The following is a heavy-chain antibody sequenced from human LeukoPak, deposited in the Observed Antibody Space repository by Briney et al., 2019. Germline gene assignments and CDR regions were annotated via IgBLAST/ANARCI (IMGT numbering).Heavy chain of an antibody. J-gene: IGHJ3*02. Sequence: PGGSLRLSCAASGFTLRIAWMSCVRQAPGEGLEWVGRIKSKNDGWTTDYAAPVKRRCTISRDDSKNTLYLQMNSLKAEDTAVYYCTTLTTVDIWGERTTVTVSS. CDR1: GFTLRIAW. CDR2: IKSKNDGWTT. D-gene: IGHD4-11*01. V-gene: IGHV3-15*01. CDR3: TTLTTVDI.